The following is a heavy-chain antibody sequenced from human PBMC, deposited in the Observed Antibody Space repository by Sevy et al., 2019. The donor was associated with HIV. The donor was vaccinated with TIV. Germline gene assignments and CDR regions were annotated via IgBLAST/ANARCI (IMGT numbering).Heavy chain of an antibody. D-gene: IGHD1-26*01. J-gene: IGHJ6*02. CDR1: GDSISSGDSF. Sequence: SEILSLTCTVSGDSISSGDSFWSWIRQPAGKGLEWIGRIYTSGRTMYNPSLKSRVTLSVDTSKNQFSLKLSSVTAADTAVYYCARDGIKRDYYYGMDVWGQGTTVTVSS. CDR2: IYTSGRT. CDR3: ARDGIKRDYYYGMDV. V-gene: IGHV4-61*02.